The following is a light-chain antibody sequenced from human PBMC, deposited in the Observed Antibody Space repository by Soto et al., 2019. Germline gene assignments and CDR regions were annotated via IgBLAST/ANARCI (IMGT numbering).Light chain of an antibody. Sequence: QSVLTQPASVSGSPGQSITISCTGTSSGIGGYNYVSWYQQHPGKAPKLMIYEVSNRPSGVSNRFSGSKSGNTASLTISGLLAEDEADYYCSSYTSSSTLDYVFGTGTKVTVL. CDR1: SSGIGGYNY. CDR3: SSYTSSSTLDYV. CDR2: EVS. V-gene: IGLV2-14*01. J-gene: IGLJ1*01.